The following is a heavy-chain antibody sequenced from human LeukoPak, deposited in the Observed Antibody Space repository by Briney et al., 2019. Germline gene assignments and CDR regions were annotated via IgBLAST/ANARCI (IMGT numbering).Heavy chain of an antibody. J-gene: IGHJ3*02. CDR3: ARPTEPGWTTPHAFDI. Sequence: PGGSLRLSCAVSGFTFSHYGVTWVRQAPGKGLEWISYISSSISATHYADSVEGRFTISRDDAKNSLFLQMNSLRAEDTAVYYCARPTEPGWTTPHAFDIWGQGTTVTVSA. CDR2: ISSSISAT. D-gene: IGHD4-17*01. CDR1: GFTFSHYG. V-gene: IGHV3-48*01.